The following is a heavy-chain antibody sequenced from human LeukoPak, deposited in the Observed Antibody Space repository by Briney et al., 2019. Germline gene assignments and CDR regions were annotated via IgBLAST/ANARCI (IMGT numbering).Heavy chain of an antibody. V-gene: IGHV3-64*01. CDR3: ARGLDSSRGRDIVVVPAAILGI. D-gene: IGHD2-2*01. J-gene: IGHJ3*02. Sequence: GGSLRLSCAASGFTFSSYAMHWVRQAPGQGLEYVSVISSNGGSTYYANSVKGRFTISRDNSKNTLYLQMGSLRAEDMAVYYCARGLDSSRGRDIVVVPAAILGIWGQGTMVTVSS. CDR1: GFTFSSYA. CDR2: ISSNGGST.